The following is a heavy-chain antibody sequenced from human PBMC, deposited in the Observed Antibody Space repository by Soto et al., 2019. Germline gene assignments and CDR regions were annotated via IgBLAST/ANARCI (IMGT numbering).Heavy chain of an antibody. D-gene: IGHD4-17*01. CDR2: IYPGDSDT. CDR3: ARHRGDTNYYYYYGMDV. J-gene: IGHJ6*02. V-gene: IGHV5-51*01. CDR1: GYSFTIYC. Sequence: GESLKISCNGSGYSFTIYCIGWVLQMPGKGLEWMGIIYPGDSDTRYSPSFQGQVTISADKSISTAYLQWSSLKASDTAMYYCARHRGDTNYYYYYGMDVWGQGTTVTVSS.